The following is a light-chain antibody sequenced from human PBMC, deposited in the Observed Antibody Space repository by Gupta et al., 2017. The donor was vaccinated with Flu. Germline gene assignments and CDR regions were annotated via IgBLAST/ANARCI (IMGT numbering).Light chain of an antibody. J-gene: IGLJ3*02. V-gene: IGLV2-11*01. CDR3: FSDSSNYTWV. Sequence: SVTTSCTAAYIVVCGYNYFSSYPHHPAKAHNLLIYDVINSPSAVPVRFSASKSCNTASLTISARQAEDDADYYSFSDSSNYTWVFGGGTKLTVL. CDR2: DVI. CDR1: YIVVCGYNY.